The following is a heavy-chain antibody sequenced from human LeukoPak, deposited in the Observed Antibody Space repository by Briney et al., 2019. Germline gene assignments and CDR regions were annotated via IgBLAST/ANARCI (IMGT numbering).Heavy chain of an antibody. CDR1: GGSISSSSYY. CDR2: IYYSGST. D-gene: IGHD1-26*01. V-gene: IGHV4-39*01. CDR3: ARHSNSWELLPLDLSTCAFDI. J-gene: IGHJ3*02. Sequence: SETLSLTCTVSGGSISSSSYYWGWIRQPPGKGLEWIGSIYYSGSTYYNPSLKSRVTISVDTSKNQFSLKLSSVTAADTAVYYCARHSNSWELLPLDLSTCAFDIWGQGTMVTVSS.